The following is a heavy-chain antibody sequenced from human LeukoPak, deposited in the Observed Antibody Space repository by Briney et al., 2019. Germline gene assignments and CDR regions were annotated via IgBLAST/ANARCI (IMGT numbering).Heavy chain of an antibody. CDR3: ARVIGDYGDYLVDY. Sequence: PSETLSLTCTVSGGSISSGDYYWSWIRQPPGKGLEWIGYIYYSGSTYYNPPLKSRVTISVDTSKNQFSLKLSSVTAADTAVYYCARVIGDYGDYLVDYWGQGTLVTVSS. CDR1: GGSISSGDYY. V-gene: IGHV4-30-4*01. CDR2: IYYSGST. D-gene: IGHD4-17*01. J-gene: IGHJ4*02.